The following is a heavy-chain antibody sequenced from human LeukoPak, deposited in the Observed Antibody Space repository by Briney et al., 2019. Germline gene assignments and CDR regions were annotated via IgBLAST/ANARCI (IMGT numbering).Heavy chain of an antibody. V-gene: IGHV1-69*13. CDR2: IIPIFGTA. Sequence: PVKVSCKASGGTFSSYAISWVRQAPGQGLEWMGGIIPIFGTANYAQKFQGRVTITADESTSTAYMELSSLRSEDTAVYYCARDIAVAGSLPGYYYYGMDVWGQGTTVTVSS. CDR1: GGTFSSYA. J-gene: IGHJ6*02. D-gene: IGHD6-19*01. CDR3: ARDIAVAGSLPGYYYYGMDV.